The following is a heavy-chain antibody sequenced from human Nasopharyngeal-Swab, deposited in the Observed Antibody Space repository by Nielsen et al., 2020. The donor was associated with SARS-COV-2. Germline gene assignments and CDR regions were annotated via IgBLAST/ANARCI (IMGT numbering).Heavy chain of an antibody. Sequence: SETLSLTCTVSGGSISGYFWSWIRQPPGKGLEWIGYIYYSGSTNYNPSLKSRVTISVDTSKNQFSLKLSSVTAADTAVYYCARDQGILTGYPRWFDPWGQGTLVTVSS. J-gene: IGHJ5*02. CDR1: GGSISGYF. V-gene: IGHV4-59*01. D-gene: IGHD3-9*01. CDR3: ARDQGILTGYPRWFDP. CDR2: IYYSGST.